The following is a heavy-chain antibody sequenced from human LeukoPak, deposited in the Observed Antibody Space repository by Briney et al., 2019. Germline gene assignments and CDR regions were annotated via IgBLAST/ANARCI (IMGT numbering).Heavy chain of an antibody. Sequence: SETLSLTCAVYGGSFSGYYWSWIRQPPGKGLEGIGEINHSGNTNYNPSLKSRITISIDTSKTQFSLKLSSVTAADTAVYYCAREYSTSSTAFDIWGQGTMVTVSS. J-gene: IGHJ3*02. D-gene: IGHD6-6*01. CDR2: INHSGNT. V-gene: IGHV4-34*01. CDR3: AREYSTSSTAFDI. CDR1: GGSFSGYY.